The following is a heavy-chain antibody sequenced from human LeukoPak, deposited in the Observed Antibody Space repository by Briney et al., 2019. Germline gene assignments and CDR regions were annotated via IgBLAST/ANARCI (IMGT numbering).Heavy chain of an antibody. Sequence: GGSLRLSCAASGFTVSSNYMSWVRQAPGKGLEWVSVIYSGGSTYYADSVKGRFTISRDNSKNTLYLQMNSLRAEDTAVYYCARALGGAVADFGFDYWGQGTLVTVSS. J-gene: IGHJ4*02. CDR2: IYSGGST. CDR3: ARALGGAVADFGFDY. D-gene: IGHD6-19*01. CDR1: GFTVSSNY. V-gene: IGHV3-53*01.